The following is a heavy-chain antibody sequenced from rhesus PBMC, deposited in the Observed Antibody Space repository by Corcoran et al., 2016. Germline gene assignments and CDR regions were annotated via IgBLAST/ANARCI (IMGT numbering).Heavy chain of an antibody. D-gene: IGHD2-2*01. V-gene: IGHV4-165*01. CDR1: GSSIKVNT. J-gene: IGHJ1*01. CDR2: IFGGSGST. CDR3: ALGMPFEF. Sequence: QVQLQESGPGLVKSSETLPPTRAVDGSSIKVNTWSWILQPPGRGLEWIGYIFGGSGSTTYNPSLESRVTISKDTSKNQFSLKLKSVTAADTAVYYCALGMPFEFWGQGALVIVSS.